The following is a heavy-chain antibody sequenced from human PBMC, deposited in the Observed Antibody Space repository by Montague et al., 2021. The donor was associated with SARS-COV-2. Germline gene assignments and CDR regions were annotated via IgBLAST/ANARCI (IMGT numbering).Heavy chain of an antibody. D-gene: IGHD6-19*01. J-gene: IGHJ6*02. CDR3: AKDIPNFASSGWNYYYYGMDV. CDR1: GFIFSSYA. Sequence: SLRLSCAASGFIFSSYAMSWVRQAPGRGLEWVSAISGNGGRTYSAHSVRGRFTISRDNSKNTLYLQMNSLRAEDTAVYYCAKDIPNFASSGWNYYYYGMDVWGQGTAVTVSS. V-gene: IGHV3-23*01. CDR2: ISGNGGRT.